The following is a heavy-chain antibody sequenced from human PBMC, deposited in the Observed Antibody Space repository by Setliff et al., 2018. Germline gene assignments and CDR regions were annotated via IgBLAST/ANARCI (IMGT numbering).Heavy chain of an antibody. D-gene: IGHD5-12*01. V-gene: IGHV4-34*01. CDR3: ARNWRDSGYDY. CDR1: GGSFSGYQ. Sequence: PSETLSLTCVVYGGSFSGYQWSWIRQSPGKGLEWIGEINHSGSTNYNPSLKSRVSMSVDTSKKQLSLKLSTVTAADTAVYYCARNWRDSGYDYWGQGIVVTVSS. J-gene: IGHJ4*02. CDR2: INHSGST.